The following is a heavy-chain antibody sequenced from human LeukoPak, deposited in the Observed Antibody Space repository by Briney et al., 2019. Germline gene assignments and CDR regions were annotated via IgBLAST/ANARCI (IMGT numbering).Heavy chain of an antibody. D-gene: IGHD3-3*01. V-gene: IGHV3-30-3*01. CDR2: ISYDGSNK. Sequence: PGGSLRLSCAASGFTFSSYAMHWVRQAPGKGLEWVAVISYDGSNKYYADSVKGRFTISRDNSKNTLYLQMNSLRAEDTAVYYCAKDVGGYYRYYFDYWGQGTLVTVSS. J-gene: IGHJ4*02. CDR1: GFTFSSYA. CDR3: AKDVGGYYRYYFDY.